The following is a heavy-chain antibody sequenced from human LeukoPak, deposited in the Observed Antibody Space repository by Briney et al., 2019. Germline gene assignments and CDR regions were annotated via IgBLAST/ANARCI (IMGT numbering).Heavy chain of an antibody. CDR2: LSDTGSST. D-gene: IGHD2-15*01. V-gene: IGHV3-23*01. CDR3: ATTRRRPQCSYGSCYNWFDP. CDR1: GFTFSTYA. J-gene: IGHJ5*02. Sequence: PGGSLRLFCAASGFTFSTYAMSWVRQAPGKGLEWVSALSDTGSSTYHADSVRGRFTISRDNSKSTLYLQMTSLRAEDTAVYYCATTRRRPQCSYGSCYNWFDPWGQGTLVTVSS.